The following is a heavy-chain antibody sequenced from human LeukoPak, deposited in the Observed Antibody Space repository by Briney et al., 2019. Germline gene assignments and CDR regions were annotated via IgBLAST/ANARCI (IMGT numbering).Heavy chain of an antibody. D-gene: IGHD2-15*01. Sequence: PSETLSLTCTVSGDSVSSGSYYWGWIRQSPEKRLEWIGFVHYSGGTNYNPSLKSRVTISIDTSKNQFSLNLSSVTAADTAVYYCARIVVGETIDYWGQGTLVTVSS. V-gene: IGHV4-61*01. CDR1: GDSVSSGSYY. CDR2: VHYSGGT. CDR3: ARIVVGETIDY. J-gene: IGHJ4*02.